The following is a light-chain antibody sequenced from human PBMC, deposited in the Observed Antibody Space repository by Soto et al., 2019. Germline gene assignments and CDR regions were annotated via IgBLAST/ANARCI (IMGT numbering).Light chain of an antibody. CDR1: QSVSSSY. J-gene: IGKJ3*01. CDR3: QQYGSSSLVT. Sequence: EIVLTQSPGTLSLSPGERATLSCRASQSVSSSYLAWYQQKPGQAPRLLIYGASGRATGIPDRFSGSGSGTDFTLTISRLEPEDFAVYYCQQYGSSSLVTFGPGTKVDIK. CDR2: GAS. V-gene: IGKV3-20*01.